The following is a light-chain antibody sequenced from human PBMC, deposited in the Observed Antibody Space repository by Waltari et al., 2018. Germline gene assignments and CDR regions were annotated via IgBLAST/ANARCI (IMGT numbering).Light chain of an antibody. Sequence: DIVMMQTPLSLPVTPGEPASISCRSSQSLLHSNGKTSLYWYLQKPGQPPRLLIYAVSNRFSGVPDRFSGSGSGTDFTLKISRVEAEDVGVYYCMQALQTPLTFGGGTKVEIK. V-gene: IGKV2-29*02. CDR1: QSLLHSNGKTS. J-gene: IGKJ4*01. CDR3: MQALQTPLT. CDR2: AVS.